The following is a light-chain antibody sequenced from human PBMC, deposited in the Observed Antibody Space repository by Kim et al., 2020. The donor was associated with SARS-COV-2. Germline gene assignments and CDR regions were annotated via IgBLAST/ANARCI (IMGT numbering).Light chain of an antibody. CDR2: KVS. J-gene: IGKJ1*01. V-gene: IGKV2-30*02. CDR3: MQGKHWPPT. Sequence: PASISIMSSQSLVHGDGNTYLTSFHQRPGQSPRRLVYKVSSRDSGVPDRFSGSVSGTVFTMKISRVEAGDGGIYYCMQGKHWPPTFGQGTKVDIK. CDR1: QSLVHGDGNTY.